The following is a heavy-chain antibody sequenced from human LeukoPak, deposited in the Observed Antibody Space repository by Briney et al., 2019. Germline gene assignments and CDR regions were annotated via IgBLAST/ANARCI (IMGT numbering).Heavy chain of an antibody. CDR2: IYTSGST. J-gene: IGHJ3*02. D-gene: IGHD6-19*01. V-gene: IGHV4-4*07. CDR1: GGPISSYY. Sequence: PSETLSLTCTVSGGPISSYYWSWIRQPAGKGLEWIGRIYTSGSTNYNPSLKSRVTMSVDTSKNQFSLKLSSVTAADTSVYYCARYPKSYSSGWTALDIWGQGTVVTVSS. CDR3: ARYPKSYSSGWTALDI.